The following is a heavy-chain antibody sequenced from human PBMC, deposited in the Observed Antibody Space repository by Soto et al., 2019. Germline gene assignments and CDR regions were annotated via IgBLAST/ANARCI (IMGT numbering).Heavy chain of an antibody. Sequence: SVKVSCKASGGTFSNHAISWVRQAPGQGLEWVGGIIPMFPTADYAQRFQGRVTITADDSTTTVYMELSGLRSEDTAMYYCARDDATYCGGDCYRFFYYGMDVWGQGTSVTVSS. CDR2: IIPMFPTA. V-gene: IGHV1-69*13. CDR3: ARDDATYCGGDCYRFFYYGMDV. J-gene: IGHJ6*02. CDR1: GGTFSNHA. D-gene: IGHD2-21*02.